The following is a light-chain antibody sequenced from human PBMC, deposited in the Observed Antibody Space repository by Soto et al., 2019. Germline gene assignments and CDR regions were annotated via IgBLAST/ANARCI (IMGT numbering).Light chain of an antibody. Sequence: QSVLTQPPSASGTPGQRVTISCSGSSSNVENNPVNWYQQLPGTTPKLLIYNNNRRPSGVPDRFSASKSGTSASLAIIGLQSEDEADYYCATWDDSLNGVVFGGGTKVTVL. J-gene: IGLJ2*01. CDR2: NNN. V-gene: IGLV1-44*01. CDR1: SSNVENNP. CDR3: ATWDDSLNGVV.